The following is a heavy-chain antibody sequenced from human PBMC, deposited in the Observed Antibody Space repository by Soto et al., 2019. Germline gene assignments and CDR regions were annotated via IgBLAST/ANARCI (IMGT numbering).Heavy chain of an antibody. Sequence: PSEILSLTCAVSGGSISSGGYSWSWIRQPPGKGLEWIGEINHSGGTNYNPSLKSRVTISVDTSKNQFSLKLSSVTAADTAVYYCARGYITMIVLRRFDPWGQGTLVPVSS. CDR1: GGSISSGGYS. D-gene: IGHD3-22*01. CDR3: ARGYITMIVLRRFDP. V-gene: IGHV4-34*01. CDR2: INHSGGT. J-gene: IGHJ5*02.